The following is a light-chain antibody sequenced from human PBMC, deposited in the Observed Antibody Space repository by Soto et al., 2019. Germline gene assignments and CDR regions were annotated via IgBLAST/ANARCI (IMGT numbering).Light chain of an antibody. J-gene: IGKJ2*01. CDR3: QQNYRNPPT. Sequence: DIQMTQSPSSLPASVGDRVTITCRASQSISSYLNWYQQRPGKAPNLLIYATSSLKSGVPSRFSGSGSGTDFTLTISSLQPEDFATYYCQQNYRNPPTFGQGTKLDIK. V-gene: IGKV1-39*01. CDR2: ATS. CDR1: QSISSY.